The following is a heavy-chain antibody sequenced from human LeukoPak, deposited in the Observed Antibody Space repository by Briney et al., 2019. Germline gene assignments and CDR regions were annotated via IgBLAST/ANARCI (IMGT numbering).Heavy chain of an antibody. J-gene: IGHJ4*02. CDR2: TNSDGSST. D-gene: IGHD4-17*01. CDR3: AIPLYGEVDASPDY. CDR1: GFTFSSYW. Sequence: GGSLRLSCAASGFTFSSYWMHWVRQAPGKGLVWVSRTNSDGSSTSYADSVKGRFTISRDNAKNTLYLQMNSLRAEDTAVYYCAIPLYGEVDASPDYWGQGTLVTVSS. V-gene: IGHV3-74*01.